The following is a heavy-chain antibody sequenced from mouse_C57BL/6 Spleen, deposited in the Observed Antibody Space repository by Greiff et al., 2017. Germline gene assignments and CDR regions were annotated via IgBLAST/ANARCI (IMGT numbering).Heavy chain of an antibody. CDR2: INPSTGGT. Sequence: EVQLQQSGPELVKPGASVKISCKASGYSFTGYYMNWVKQSPEKSLEWIGEINPSTGGTIYNQKFKAKATLTVDKSSSTAYMQLKSLTSEDSAVYYGARLGALDYWGQGTTLTVSS. D-gene: IGHD4-1*01. CDR3: ARLGALDY. V-gene: IGHV1-42*01. CDR1: GYSFTGYY. J-gene: IGHJ2*01.